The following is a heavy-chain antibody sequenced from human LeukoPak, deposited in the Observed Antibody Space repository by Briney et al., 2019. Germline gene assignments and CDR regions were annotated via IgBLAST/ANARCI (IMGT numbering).Heavy chain of an antibody. CDR3: ARANWNHSFDY. J-gene: IGHJ4*02. CDR2: IYYSGST. Sequence: SETLSLTCAVYGGSFSGYYWSWIRQPPGKGLEWIAYIYYSGSTNYNPSLKSRVTISVDTSKNQFSLKLSSVTAADTAVYYCARANWNHSFDYWGQGTLVTVSS. CDR1: GGSFSGYY. V-gene: IGHV4-59*01. D-gene: IGHD1-14*01.